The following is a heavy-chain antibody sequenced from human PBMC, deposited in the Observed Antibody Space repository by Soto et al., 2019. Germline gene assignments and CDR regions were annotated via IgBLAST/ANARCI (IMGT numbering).Heavy chain of an antibody. J-gene: IGHJ6*02. CDR2: ISWDGGST. V-gene: IGHV3-43*01. CDR3: AKDGGNRVRDGMDV. CDR1: VFTFDDYT. D-gene: IGHD2-15*01. Sequence: GSLRLSCAASVFTFDDYTMHWVRQAPGKGLEWVSLISWDGGSTYYADSVKGRFTISRDNSKNSLYLQMNSLRTEDTALYYCAKDGGNRVRDGMDVWGQGTTVTVSS.